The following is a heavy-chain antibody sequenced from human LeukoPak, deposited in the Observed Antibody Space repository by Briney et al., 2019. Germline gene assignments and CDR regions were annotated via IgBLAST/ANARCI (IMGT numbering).Heavy chain of an antibody. J-gene: IGHJ4*02. D-gene: IGHD3-22*01. CDR1: GGSFSGYY. V-gene: IGHV4-34*01. CDR2: INHSGST. CDR3: ARDRACYYDSSGYKY. Sequence: SETLSLTCAVYGGSFSGYYWSWIRQPPGKGLEWIGEINHSGSTNYNPSLKSRVTISVDTSKNQFSLKLSSVTAADTAVYYCARDRACYYDSSGYKYWGQGTLVTVSS.